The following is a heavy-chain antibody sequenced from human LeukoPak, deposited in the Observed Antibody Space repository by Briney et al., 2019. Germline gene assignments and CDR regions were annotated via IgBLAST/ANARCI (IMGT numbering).Heavy chain of an antibody. CDR1: GYSFTSYW. CDR2: IYPGDSDT. CDR3: ARQSIRVAGTFDY. D-gene: IGHD6-19*01. Sequence: GESLKISCKGSGYSFTSYWIGWVRQMSGRGLEWMGIIYPGDSDTRYSPSFQGQVTISADKSISTAYLQWSSLKASDTAMYYCARQSIRVAGTFDYWGQGTLVTVSS. V-gene: IGHV5-51*01. J-gene: IGHJ4*02.